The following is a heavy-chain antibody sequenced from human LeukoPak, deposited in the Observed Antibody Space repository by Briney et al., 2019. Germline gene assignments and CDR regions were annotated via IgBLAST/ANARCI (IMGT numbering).Heavy chain of an antibody. V-gene: IGHV1-8*01. J-gene: IGHJ4*02. CDR3: ARGPYYDYVWGSYRDY. CDR2: MNPSSGNT. CDR1: GYTFTSYD. Sequence: ASVKVSCKASGYTFTSYDINWVRQATGQGLEWMGWMNPSSGNTGYAQKFQGRVTMTRNTSISTAYMELSSLRSEDTAVYYCARGPYYDYVWGSYRDYWGQGTLVTVSS. D-gene: IGHD3-16*02.